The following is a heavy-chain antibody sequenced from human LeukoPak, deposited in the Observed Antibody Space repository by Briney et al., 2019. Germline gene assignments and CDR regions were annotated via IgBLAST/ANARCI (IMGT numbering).Heavy chain of an antibody. CDR1: GFTFSSYW. CDR3: APSSGWYSGDFDY. CDR2: IKQGGSEK. J-gene: IGHJ4*02. Sequence: GGSLRLSCVASGFTFSSYWMSWVRQAPGKGLEWVAIIKQGGSEKYYVGYVKGRFTISRDNAKNSLYLQMNSLRAEDTAVYYCAPSSGWYSGDFDYWGQGTLVTVSS. D-gene: IGHD6-19*01. V-gene: IGHV3-7*01.